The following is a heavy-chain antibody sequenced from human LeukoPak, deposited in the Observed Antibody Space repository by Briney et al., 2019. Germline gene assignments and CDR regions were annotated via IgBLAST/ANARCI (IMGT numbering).Heavy chain of an antibody. D-gene: IGHD3-9*01. V-gene: IGHV1-46*01. CDR1: GYTFTSYY. J-gene: IGHJ3*02. Sequence: ASVKVSCKASGYTFTSYYMHWVRQAPGQGLEWMGIINPSGGSTSYAQKFQGRVTMTRDTSTSTVYMELSSLRSEDTAVYYCARAHSTSIPYYDILTVYSQWGNNAFDIWGQGTMVTVSS. CDR2: INPSGGST. CDR3: ARAHSTSIPYYDILTVYSQWGNNAFDI.